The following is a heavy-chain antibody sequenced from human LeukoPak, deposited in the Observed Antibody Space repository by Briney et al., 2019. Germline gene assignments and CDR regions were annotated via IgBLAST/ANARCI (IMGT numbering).Heavy chain of an antibody. CDR1: GYTFTGYY. Sequence: ASVKVSCKASGYTFTGYYMHWVRQAPGQGLERMGWINPNSGGTNYAQKFQGRVTMTRDTSISTAYMELSRLRSDDTAVYYCARDPGYSSSWYHYDYYYGMDVWGQGTTVTVSS. V-gene: IGHV1-2*02. CDR2: INPNSGGT. J-gene: IGHJ6*02. D-gene: IGHD6-13*01. CDR3: ARDPGYSSSWYHYDYYYGMDV.